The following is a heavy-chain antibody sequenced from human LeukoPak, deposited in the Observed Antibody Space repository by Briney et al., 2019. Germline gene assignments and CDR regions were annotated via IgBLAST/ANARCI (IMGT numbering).Heavy chain of an antibody. V-gene: IGHV4-39*01. D-gene: IGHD3-16*01. CDR2: IYYSGST. Sequence: PSETLSLTCTVSGGSISSSSYYWGWIRQPPGKGLEWIGSIYYSGSTYYNPSLKSRVTISVDTSKNQFSLKLSSVTAADTAVYYCARLNGWAARGGYWFDPWGQGTLVTVSS. J-gene: IGHJ5*02. CDR1: GGSISSSSYY. CDR3: ARLNGWAARGGYWFDP.